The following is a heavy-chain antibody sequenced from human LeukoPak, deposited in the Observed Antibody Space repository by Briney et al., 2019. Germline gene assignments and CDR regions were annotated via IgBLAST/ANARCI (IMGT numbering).Heavy chain of an antibody. Sequence: GGSLRLSCAASGFTVSSNYMSWVRQAPGKGLEWVSGISGSGGSTYYADSVKGRFTISRDNSKNTLYLQMNSLRAEDTAVYSCAKRWGTATILGGFDPWGQGTLVTVSS. V-gene: IGHV3-23*01. CDR1: GFTVSSNY. D-gene: IGHD5-12*01. CDR3: AKRWGTATILGGFDP. CDR2: ISGSGGST. J-gene: IGHJ5*02.